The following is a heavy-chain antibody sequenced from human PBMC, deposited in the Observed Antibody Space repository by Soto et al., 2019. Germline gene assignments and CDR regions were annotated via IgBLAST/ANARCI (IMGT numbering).Heavy chain of an antibody. D-gene: IGHD5-18*01. J-gene: IGHJ4*02. CDR3: AKEVDTAMVSIIDY. CDR1: GFTFSSYA. Sequence: GGSLRLSCAASGFTFSSYAMSWVRQAPGKGLEWVSAISGSGAGTYYADSVKGRFTISRDNSKNTLYLQMNSLRAEDTAVYYCAKEVDTAMVSIIDYWGQGTLVTVSS. V-gene: IGHV3-23*01. CDR2: ISGSGAGT.